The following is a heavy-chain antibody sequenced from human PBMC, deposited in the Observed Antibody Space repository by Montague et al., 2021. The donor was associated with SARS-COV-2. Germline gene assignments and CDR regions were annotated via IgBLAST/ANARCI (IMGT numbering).Heavy chain of an antibody. CDR3: ATGQVTIFGVLIMLPAAGAVDV. D-gene: IGHD3-3*01. CDR2: INDRGST. CDR1: GGSFSGYY. Sequence: SETLSLTCAVYGGSFSGYYWTWIRQPPEKGLEWVGEINDRGSTNYNPSFESRLTMSVDTSKNQFSLRLKSVSAADTAVYYCATGQVTIFGVLIMLPAAGAVDVWGQGTTVTVSS. V-gene: IGHV4-34*01. J-gene: IGHJ3*01.